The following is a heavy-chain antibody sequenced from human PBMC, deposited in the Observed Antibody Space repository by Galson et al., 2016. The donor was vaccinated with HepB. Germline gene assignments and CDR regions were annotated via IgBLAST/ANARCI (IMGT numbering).Heavy chain of an antibody. CDR3: ARDRGFCDDSFDS. CDR1: GYTFSTYG. J-gene: IGHJ3*01. D-gene: IGHD3-9*01. Sequence: SVKVSCKASGYTFSTYGISWVRQAPGQGLEWMGWIGPYNGHTNYAQKFQGRISITTDTSTATAYMEMSIVRPDDTAMYYCARDRGFCDDSFDSWGQGTMVIVSS. V-gene: IGHV1-18*01. CDR2: IGPYNGHT.